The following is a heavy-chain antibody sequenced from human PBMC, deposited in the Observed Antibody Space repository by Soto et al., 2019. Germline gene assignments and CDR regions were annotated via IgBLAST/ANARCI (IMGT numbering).Heavy chain of an antibody. D-gene: IGHD3-22*01. V-gene: IGHV3-49*04. CDR1: GFILGAYT. CDR2: IRSKAHGGTT. J-gene: IGHJ1*01. CDR3: SRAIASSGYYFTPY. Sequence: GSLRLSSTAAGFILGAYTMSWVRQAPGKGLEWVGFIRSKAHGGTTEYAASVKGRFTISRDDSRSIAYLQMNSLKTEDTAVYYCSRAIASSGYYFTPYWGQGTLVTAPQ.